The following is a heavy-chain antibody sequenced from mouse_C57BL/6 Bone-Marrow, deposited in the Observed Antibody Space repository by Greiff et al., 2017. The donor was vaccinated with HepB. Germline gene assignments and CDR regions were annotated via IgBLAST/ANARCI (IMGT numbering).Heavy chain of an antibody. Sequence: VQLQQSGPVLVKPGASVKMSCKASGYTFTDYYMNWVKQSHGKSLEWIGVINPYNGGTSYNQKFKGKATLTVDKSSSTAYMELNSLTSEDSAVYYCARKGYGSSYWYFDVWGTGTTVTVSS. CDR3: ARKGYGSSYWYFDV. D-gene: IGHD1-1*01. V-gene: IGHV1-19*01. J-gene: IGHJ1*03. CDR1: GYTFTDYY. CDR2: INPYNGGT.